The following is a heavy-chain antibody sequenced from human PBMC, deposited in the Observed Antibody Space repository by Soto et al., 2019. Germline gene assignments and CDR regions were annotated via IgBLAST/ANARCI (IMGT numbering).Heavy chain of an antibody. CDR1: GGSFSGYY. Sequence: ETLSLTCAVYGGSFSGYYWSWIRQPPGKGLEWIGEINHSGSTNYNPSLKSRVTISVDTSKNQFSLKLSSVTAADTAVYYCARGVSGKPEHDYWGQGTLVTVSS. D-gene: IGHD3-10*01. J-gene: IGHJ4*02. CDR2: INHSGST. V-gene: IGHV4-34*01. CDR3: ARGVSGKPEHDY.